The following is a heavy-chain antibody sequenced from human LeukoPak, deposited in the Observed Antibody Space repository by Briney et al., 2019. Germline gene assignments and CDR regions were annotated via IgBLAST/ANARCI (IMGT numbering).Heavy chain of an antibody. CDR2: INPNSGGT. V-gene: IGHV1-2*02. Sequence: ASVKVSCKASGYTFTGYYMHWVRRAPGQGLEWMGWINPNSGGTNYAQKFQGRVTMTRDTSISTAYMELSRLRSDDTAVYYCARSDILTGQIDYWGQGTLVTVSS. J-gene: IGHJ4*02. CDR1: GYTFTGYY. CDR3: ARSDILTGQIDY. D-gene: IGHD3-9*01.